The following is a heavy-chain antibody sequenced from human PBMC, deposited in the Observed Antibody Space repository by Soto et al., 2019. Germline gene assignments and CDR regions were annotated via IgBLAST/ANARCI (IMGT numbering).Heavy chain of an antibody. J-gene: IGHJ5*02. D-gene: IGHD5-12*01. CDR2: INHSGST. CDR1: GGSFSGYY. CDR3: ASLWSRVEEMATMGRHWFDP. V-gene: IGHV4-34*01. Sequence: SETLSLTCAVYGGSFSGYYWSWIRQPPGKGLEWIGEINHSGSTNYNPSLKSRVTISVDTSKNQFSLKLSSVTAADTAVYYCASLWSRVEEMATMGRHWFDPWGQGTLVTVS.